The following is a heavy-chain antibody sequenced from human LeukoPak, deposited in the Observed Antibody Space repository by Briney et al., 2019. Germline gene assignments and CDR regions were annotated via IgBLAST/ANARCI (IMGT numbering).Heavy chain of an antibody. CDR2: INAGNGNT. J-gene: IGHJ4*02. V-gene: IGHV1-3*01. D-gene: IGHD3-9*01. CDR3: ARGVHLRYFDWLRFDY. Sequence: ASVKVSCRTSGYTFTSYAMHWVRQPPGQRREWMGWINAGNGNTKYSQEFQGRVTITRDTSASTAYMELSSLRSDDTAVYYCARGVHLRYFDWLRFDYWGQGNLVTVSS. CDR1: GYTFTSYA.